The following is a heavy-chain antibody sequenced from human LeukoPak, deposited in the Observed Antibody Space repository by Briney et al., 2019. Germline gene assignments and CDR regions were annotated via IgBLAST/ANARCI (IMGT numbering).Heavy chain of an antibody. J-gene: IGHJ3*02. CDR2: IIPIFGTA. D-gene: IGHD3-22*01. Sequence: SVKVSCKASVGTFSSYAISWVRQAPGQGLEWMGRIIPIFGTANYAQKLQGRVTITTDESTSTAYRELSSLRSEDTAVYYCARDSGYDSSGYYSPGAFDIWGQGTMVTVSS. V-gene: IGHV1-69*05. CDR3: ARDSGYDSSGYYSPGAFDI. CDR1: VGTFSSYA.